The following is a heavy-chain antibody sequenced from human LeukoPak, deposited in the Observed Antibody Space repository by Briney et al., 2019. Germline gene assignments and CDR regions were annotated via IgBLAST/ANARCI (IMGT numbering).Heavy chain of an antibody. D-gene: IGHD3-10*01. CDR3: ARERFRGVRVSDY. V-gene: IGHV3-23*01. Sequence: GGSLRLSCAASGFTFSSFAMSWVRQAPGKGLEWVSVISGSGGSTYYADSVKGRFTISRDNSKNTLYLQMNSLRAEDTAVYYCARERFRGVRVSDYWGQGTLVTVSS. CDR2: ISGSGGST. J-gene: IGHJ4*02. CDR1: GFTFSSFA.